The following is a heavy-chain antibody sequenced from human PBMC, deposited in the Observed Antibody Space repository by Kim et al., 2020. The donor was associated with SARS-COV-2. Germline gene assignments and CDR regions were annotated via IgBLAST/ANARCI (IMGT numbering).Heavy chain of an antibody. CDR2: ISYDGSNK. CDR3: AKDWYSSSWFTRDYYYYYGMDV. D-gene: IGHD6-13*01. V-gene: IGHV3-30*18. CDR1: GFTFSSYG. Sequence: GGSLRLSCAASGFTFSSYGMHWVRQAPGKGLEWVAVISYDGSNKYYADSVKGRFTISRDNSKNTLYLQMNSLRAEDTAVYYCAKDWYSSSWFTRDYYYYYGMDVWGQGTTVTVSS. J-gene: IGHJ6*02.